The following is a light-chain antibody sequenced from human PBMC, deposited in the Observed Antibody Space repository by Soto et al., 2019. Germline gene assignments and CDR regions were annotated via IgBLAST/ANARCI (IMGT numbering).Light chain of an antibody. J-gene: IGKJ3*01. CDR1: QGISNY. V-gene: IGKV1-27*01. CDR2: AAS. Sequence: DIQMTQSPSSLSASVGDRVTITCRASQGISNYLAWYQQKPGKVPKLLIYAASTLQSGVPSRFSGSGSGTAFTLTTSSLQPEDVATYFCQKYHSAPFTFGPGTKVDIK. CDR3: QKYHSAPFT.